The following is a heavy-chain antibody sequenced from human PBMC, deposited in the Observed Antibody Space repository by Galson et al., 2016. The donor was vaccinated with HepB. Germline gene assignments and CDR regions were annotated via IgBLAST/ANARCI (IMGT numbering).Heavy chain of an antibody. CDR2: VYTSGIT. V-gene: IGHV4-61*02. D-gene: IGHD3/OR15-3a*01. J-gene: IGHJ3*02. CDR1: GDSISSGSFY. CDR3: AREPFLDLDPNTRNNAFDI. Sequence: TLSLTCTVSGDSISSGSFYWSWIRQPVGKGLEWIGRVYTSGITHYTASLKSRVTISLNTSKNQFSLRLTSVTAADTAVYYCAREPFLDLDPNTRNNAFDIWGQGTMVTLSS.